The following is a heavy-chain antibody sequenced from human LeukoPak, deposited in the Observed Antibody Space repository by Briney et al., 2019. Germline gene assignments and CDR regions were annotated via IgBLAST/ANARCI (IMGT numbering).Heavy chain of an antibody. J-gene: IGHJ4*02. CDR2: ISYDGSNK. D-gene: IGHD6-19*01. CDR1: GFTFSSYA. CDR3: ARSEPGIAVADPFDY. Sequence: GRSLRLSCAASGFTFSSYAMHWVRQAPGKGLEWVAVISYDGSNKYYADSVKGRFTISRDNSKNTLYLQMNSLRAEDTAVYYCARSEPGIAVADPFDYWGQGTLVTGSS. V-gene: IGHV3-30*04.